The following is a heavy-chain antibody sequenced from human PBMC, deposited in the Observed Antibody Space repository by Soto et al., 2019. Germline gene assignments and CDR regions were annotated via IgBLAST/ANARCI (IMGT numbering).Heavy chain of an antibody. CDR2: ISYDGSNK. J-gene: IGHJ6*02. CDR1: GFTFSSYG. CDR3: AKDGRDLMVRGVSRDYGMDV. Sequence: PGGSLRLSCAASGFTFSSYGMHWVRQAPGKGLEWVAVISYDGSNKYYADSVKGRFTISRDNSKNTLYLQMNSLRAEDTAVYYCAKDGRDLMVRGVSRDYGMDVWGQGTTVTVSS. D-gene: IGHD3-10*01. V-gene: IGHV3-30*18.